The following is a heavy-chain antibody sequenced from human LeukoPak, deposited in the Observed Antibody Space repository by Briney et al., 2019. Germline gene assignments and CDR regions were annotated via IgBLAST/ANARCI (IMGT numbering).Heavy chain of an antibody. J-gene: IGHJ4*02. CDR2: IYYSGST. V-gene: IGHV4-59*01. Sequence: PSETLSLTCTVSGGSITSYYWSWLRLPPGKGLEWIGCIYYSGSTDYNPSLNSRVTISVDTSKNQFSLKLSSVTAADTAVYYCARSRDGYLVGFDYWGQGTLVTVSS. CDR1: GGSITSYY. D-gene: IGHD5-24*01. CDR3: ARSRDGYLVGFDY.